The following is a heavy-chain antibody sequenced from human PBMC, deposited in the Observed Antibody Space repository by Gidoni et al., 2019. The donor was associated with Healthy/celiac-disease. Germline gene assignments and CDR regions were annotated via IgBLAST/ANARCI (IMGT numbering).Heavy chain of an antibody. CDR3: ARLYDSSGYFGY. CDR2: YSGST. Sequence: YSGSTYYNPSLKSRVTISVDTSKNQFSLKLSSVTAADTAVYYCARLYDSSGYFGYWGQGTLVTVSS. J-gene: IGHJ4*02. D-gene: IGHD3-22*01. V-gene: IGHV4-39*01.